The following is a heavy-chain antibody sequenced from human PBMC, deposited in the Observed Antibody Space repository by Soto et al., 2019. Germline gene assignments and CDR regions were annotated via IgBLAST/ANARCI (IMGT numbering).Heavy chain of an antibody. CDR2: MNPNSGNT. CDR1: GYTFTSYD. J-gene: IGHJ6*03. Sequence: ASVKVSCKASGYTFTSYDINWVRQATGQGLEWMGWMNPNSGNTGYAQKFQGRVTMTRNTSISTAYMELSSLRSEDTAVYYCARAQQGYCSSTSCQTDYYYYYMDVWGKGTTVTVS. CDR3: ARAQQGYCSSTSCQTDYYYYYMDV. V-gene: IGHV1-8*01. D-gene: IGHD2-2*01.